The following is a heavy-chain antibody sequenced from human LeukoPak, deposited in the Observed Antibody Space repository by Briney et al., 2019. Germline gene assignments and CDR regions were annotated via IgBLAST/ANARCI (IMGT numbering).Heavy chain of an antibody. CDR1: GGSFSGYY. CDR2: INHSGST. D-gene: IGHD3-22*01. J-gene: IGHJ4*02. V-gene: IGHV4-34*01. Sequence: NPSETLSLTCAVYGGSFSGYYWSWIRQPPGKGLEWIGEINHSGSTNYNSSLKSRVTISVDTSKNQFSLKLSSVTAADTAVYYCARVGLDSSGYYFLPHRGHHFDYWGQGTLVTVSS. CDR3: ARVGLDSSGYYFLPHRGHHFDY.